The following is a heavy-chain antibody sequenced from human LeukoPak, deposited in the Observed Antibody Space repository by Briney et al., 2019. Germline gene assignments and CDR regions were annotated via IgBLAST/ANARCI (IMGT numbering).Heavy chain of an antibody. J-gene: IGHJ4*02. CDR1: GFTSSDHY. CDR2: SRNKANSYTT. CDR3: ARVRGNFPDF. Sequence: GSLRLSCAASGFTSSDHYMDWVRQAPGKGLEWVGRSRNKANSYTTEYAASVKGRFTISRDESESSLYPQMTSLKTEDTAVYYCARVRGNFPDFWGQGTLVTVSS. D-gene: IGHD1-7*01. V-gene: IGHV3-72*01.